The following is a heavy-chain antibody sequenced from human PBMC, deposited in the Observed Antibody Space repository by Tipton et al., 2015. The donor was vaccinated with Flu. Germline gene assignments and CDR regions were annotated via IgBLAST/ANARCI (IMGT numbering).Heavy chain of an antibody. Sequence: QVQLVQSGAEVKKPGASVKVSCKASGYTFTGYHMHWVRQAPGLGLEWMGILNPSGGSTTYAQVFQGRVTMTRDTSTKTVYMELSSLRSEDTAIYYCARDLALDSWGQGTLVIVSS. D-gene: IGHD3-16*01. V-gene: IGHV1-46*01. CDR1: GYTFTGYH. CDR3: ARDLALDS. CDR2: LNPSGGST. J-gene: IGHJ4*02.